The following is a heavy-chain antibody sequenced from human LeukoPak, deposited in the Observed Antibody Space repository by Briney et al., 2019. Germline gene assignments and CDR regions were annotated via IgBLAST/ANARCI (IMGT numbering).Heavy chain of an antibody. D-gene: IGHD3-9*01. J-gene: IGHJ4*02. V-gene: IGHV4-59*01. CDR3: ARHSRDYDILTGYYWANSHFDY. CDR2: IYYSGRT. Sequence: SQTLSLTCTVSGPSISSYYWSWIRQPPGKGLEWIGYIYYSGRTNYNPSLKSRVTISVDTSKNQFSLKLSSVTAADTAVYYCARHSRDYDILTGYYWANSHFDYWGQGTLVTVSS. CDR1: GPSISSYY.